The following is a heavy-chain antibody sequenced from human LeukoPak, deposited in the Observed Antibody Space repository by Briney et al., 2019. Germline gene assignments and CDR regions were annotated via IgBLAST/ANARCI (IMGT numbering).Heavy chain of an antibody. CDR3: VRDRGTYRPIDY. CDR1: AFSLSAYN. Sequence: GGSLRLSCAASAFSLSAYNMNWVRQAPGKGLEGVSSISYTGTYIYYADSVKGRFTISRDNAQNSLYLQMNSLRAEDTAIYYCVRDRGTYRPIDYWGQGTLVTVSS. CDR2: ISYTGTYI. V-gene: IGHV3-21*04. D-gene: IGHD1-26*01. J-gene: IGHJ4*02.